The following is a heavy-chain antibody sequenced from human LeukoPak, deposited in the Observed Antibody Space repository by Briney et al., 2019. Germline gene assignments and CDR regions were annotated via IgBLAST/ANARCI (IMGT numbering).Heavy chain of an antibody. J-gene: IGHJ4*02. CDR2: IIGSSGDT. D-gene: IGHD5-12*01. Sequence: GGSLRLSCAAPGFSFSNFAMSWVRQAPGKGLEWVSLIIGSSGDTFYADSVKGRFTISRDNSKNRLYLQMNSLRAEDTALYYCAKGAYDYIKMGYFDYWGQGTLVTVSS. CDR3: AKGAYDYIKMGYFDY. V-gene: IGHV3-23*01. CDR1: GFSFSNFA.